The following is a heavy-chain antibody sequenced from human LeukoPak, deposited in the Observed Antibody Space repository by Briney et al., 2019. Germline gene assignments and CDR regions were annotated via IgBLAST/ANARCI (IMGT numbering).Heavy chain of an antibody. J-gene: IGHJ4*02. D-gene: IGHD2-15*01. V-gene: IGHV3-73*01. CDR1: GFTFSGSA. CDR2: IRNKANSYAT. CDR3: NPGDLFDNVAYSGH. Sequence: PGGSLRLSCAASGFTFSGSAVHWVRQASGKGLEWVGRIRNKANSYATAYGASVKGRCTISRDDSKNTAYLQMNSLKTEDTAVYYCNPGDLFDNVAYSGHWGQGTLVTVSS.